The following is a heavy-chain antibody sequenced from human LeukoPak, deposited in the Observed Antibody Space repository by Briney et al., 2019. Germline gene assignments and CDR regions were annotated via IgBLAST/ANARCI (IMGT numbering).Heavy chain of an antibody. CDR1: GGSISSYY. V-gene: IGHV4-4*07. D-gene: IGHD3-22*01. CDR2: IYTSGST. J-gene: IGHJ3*02. CDR3: ARERGPIYDSSGYTPLWAFDI. Sequence: SETLSLTCTVTGGSISSYYWSWIRQPAGKGLEWIGRIYTSGSTNYNPSLKSRVTMSVDTSKNQFSLKLSSVTAADTAVYYCARERGPIYDSSGYTPLWAFDIWGQGTMVTVSS.